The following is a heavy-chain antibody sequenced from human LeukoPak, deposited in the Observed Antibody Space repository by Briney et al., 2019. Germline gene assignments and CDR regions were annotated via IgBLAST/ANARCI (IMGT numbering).Heavy chain of an antibody. CDR2: IYPGDSDT. CDR3: ARRKYYDSSGYYPLYDAFDI. D-gene: IGHD3-22*01. Sequence: GESLRISCKGSGYSFTSYWIGWVRQMPGKGLEWMGIIYPGDSDTRYSPSFQGQVTISADKSISTAYLQWSSLKASDTAMYYCARRKYYDSSGYYPLYDAFDIWGQGTMVTVSS. J-gene: IGHJ3*02. CDR1: GYSFTSYW. V-gene: IGHV5-51*01.